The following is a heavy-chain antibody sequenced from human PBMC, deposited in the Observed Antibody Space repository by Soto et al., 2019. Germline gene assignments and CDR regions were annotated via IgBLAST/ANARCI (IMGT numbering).Heavy chain of an antibody. J-gene: IGHJ4*02. Sequence: QVQLQESGPGLVKPSQTLSLTCTVSGGSISSGDYYWSWIRQPPGKGLEWIGYIYYSGSTYYNPSLKSRVTISVDTSKTQFALKLSSVTAADTAVYYCARCRGYSGYATDFDYWGQGTLVTVSS. CDR2: IYYSGST. CDR3: ARCRGYSGYATDFDY. CDR1: GGSISSGDYY. D-gene: IGHD5-12*01. V-gene: IGHV4-30-4*01.